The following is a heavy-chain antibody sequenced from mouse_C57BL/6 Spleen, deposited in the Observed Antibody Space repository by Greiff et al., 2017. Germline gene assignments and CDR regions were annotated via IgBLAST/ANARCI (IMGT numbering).Heavy chain of an antibody. J-gene: IGHJ1*03. V-gene: IGHV1-18*01. CDR1: GYTFTDYN. Sequence: EVQLQQSGPELVKPGASVKIPCKASGYTFTDYNMDWVKKSHGKSLEWIGDINPNNGGTIYNQKFKGKATLTGDKSSSTAYMELRSLTSEDTAVYYCAREGGLRYFDVWGTGTTVTVSS. CDR2: INPNNGGT. D-gene: IGHD3-3*01. CDR3: AREGGLRYFDV.